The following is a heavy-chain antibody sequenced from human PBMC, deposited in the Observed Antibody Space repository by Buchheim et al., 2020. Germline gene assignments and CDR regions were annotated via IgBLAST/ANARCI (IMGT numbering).Heavy chain of an antibody. V-gene: IGHV4-30-4*01. CDR3: ARAGEDSPIDGYYFDY. Sequence: QVQLQESGPGLVKPSQTLSLTCTVSGGSISSGDYYWSWIRQPPGKGLEWIGYIYYSGSTYYNPSLKSRVTISVYTSQNQFSLKLSSVTAADTAVYYCARAGEDSPIDGYYFDYWGQGTL. CDR2: IYYSGST. J-gene: IGHJ4*02. D-gene: IGHD7-27*01. CDR1: GGSISSGDYY.